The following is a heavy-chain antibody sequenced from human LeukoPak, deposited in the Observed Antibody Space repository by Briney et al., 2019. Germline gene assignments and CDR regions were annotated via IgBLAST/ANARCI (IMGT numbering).Heavy chain of an antibody. J-gene: IGHJ4*02. V-gene: IGHV3-53*01. CDR2: IYSGGST. CDR1: GFTVSSNY. CDR3: VKDRARGYSYGYMYYFDF. D-gene: IGHD5-18*01. Sequence: GGSLRLSCAASGFTVSSNYMSWVRQAPGKGLEWVSVIYSGGSTYYADSVKGRFTISRDNSKNTLYLQMNSLRAEDTAVYYCVKDRARGYSYGYMYYFDFWGQGTLVTVSS.